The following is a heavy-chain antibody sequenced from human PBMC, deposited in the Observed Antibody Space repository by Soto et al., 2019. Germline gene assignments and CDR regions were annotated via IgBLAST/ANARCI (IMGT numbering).Heavy chain of an antibody. CDR1: GCTFSSYS. CDR3: ARGMATVPYYYYYYMDV. Sequence: ASVKVSCKASGCTFSSYSISWVRQAPGQGLEWMGGIIPIFGTANYAQKFQGRVTITADKSTSTAYMELSSLRSEDTAVYYCARGMATVPYYYYYYMDVWGKGTTVTVSS. V-gene: IGHV1-69*06. CDR2: IIPIFGTA. J-gene: IGHJ6*03. D-gene: IGHD4-4*01.